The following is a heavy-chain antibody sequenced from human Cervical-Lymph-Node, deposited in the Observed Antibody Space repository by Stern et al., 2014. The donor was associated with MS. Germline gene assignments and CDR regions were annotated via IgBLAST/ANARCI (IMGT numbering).Heavy chain of an antibody. CDR2: VHYSGTT. CDR3: AGSGTYYPDY. CDR1: GGSISSYY. D-gene: IGHD3-3*01. Sequence: QVQLQESGPGLVKPSETLSLTCSVSGGSISSYYWNWIRQPPGKGLEWIANVHYSGTTNYNPSLKSRVPILLDTSTNKILLKLTSVTAADTAVYYCAGSGTYYPDYWGQGILVTVSS. J-gene: IGHJ4*02. V-gene: IGHV4-59*08.